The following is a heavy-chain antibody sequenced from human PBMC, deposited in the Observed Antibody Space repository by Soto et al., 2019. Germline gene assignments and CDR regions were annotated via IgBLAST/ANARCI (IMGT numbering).Heavy chain of an antibody. V-gene: IGHV3-74*01. J-gene: IGHJ4*02. Sequence: GGSLRLSCAASGFTFTNYWMHRVRQAPGEGLVWVSSINTDGSRTWYADSVGGRFAMSRDNARNTVYLQMNSLRAEDTAVYYCGTTFEYWGQGTPVTSPQ. CDR3: GTTFEY. CDR2: INTDGSRT. D-gene: IGHD1-26*01. CDR1: GFTFTNYW.